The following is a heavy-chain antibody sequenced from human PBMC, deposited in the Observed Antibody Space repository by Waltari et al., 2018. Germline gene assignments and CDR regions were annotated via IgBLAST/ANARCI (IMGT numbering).Heavy chain of an antibody. V-gene: IGHV4-59*01. CDR3: ARITSSGWYEVY. D-gene: IGHD6-19*01. CDR1: GGSISSYY. J-gene: IGHJ4*02. CDR2: IYYSGST. Sequence: QVQLQESGPGLVKPSETLSLTCTVSGGSISSYYWSWIRQPPGKGLEWIGYIYYSGSTNYNPSLKSRVTISVDTSKNQFSLKLSSVTAADTAVYYCARITSSGWYEVYWGQGTLVTVSS.